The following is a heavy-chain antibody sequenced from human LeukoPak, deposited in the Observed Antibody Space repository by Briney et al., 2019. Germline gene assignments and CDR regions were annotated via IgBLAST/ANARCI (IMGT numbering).Heavy chain of an antibody. D-gene: IGHD1-26*01. CDR2: IYHSGGT. CDR1: GYSISSGYY. Sequence: SETLSLTCTVSGYSISSGYYWGWLRQPPGKGLEWIGSIYHSGGTYYNPSLKSRVTISVDTSKNQFSLKLSSVTAADTAVYYCARDLVGAVDYFDYWGQGTLVTVSS. V-gene: IGHV4-38-2*02. J-gene: IGHJ4*02. CDR3: ARDLVGAVDYFDY.